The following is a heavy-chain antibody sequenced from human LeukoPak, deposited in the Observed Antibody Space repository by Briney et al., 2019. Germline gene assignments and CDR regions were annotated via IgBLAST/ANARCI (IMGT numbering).Heavy chain of an antibody. D-gene: IGHD2-15*01. CDR2: FYTSGST. V-gene: IGHV4-4*07. CDR1: GASITGYY. CDR3: ARAEDSTMYFDY. Sequence: PSETLSLTCTVYGASITGYYWSWIRQPAGKGLEWIGRFYTSGSTNYNPSLTSRVTMSVDRSKNQLSLKLSSVTAADTAVYYCARAEDSTMYFDYWGQGTLVTVSS. J-gene: IGHJ4*02.